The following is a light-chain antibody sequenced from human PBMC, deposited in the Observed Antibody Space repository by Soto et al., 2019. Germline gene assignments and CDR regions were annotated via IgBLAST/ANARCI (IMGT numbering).Light chain of an antibody. V-gene: IGLV1-47*01. Sequence: VLTQPPSASGTPGQRVTISCSGSSSNIGSHYVYWYQQLPGTVPQLLIYRNSERPSGVPDRFSGSKSGTSASLAISGLRSEDEADYYCAAWDDSLSGVVFGGGTKLTVL. CDR1: SSNIGSHY. CDR3: AAWDDSLSGVV. CDR2: RNS. J-gene: IGLJ2*01.